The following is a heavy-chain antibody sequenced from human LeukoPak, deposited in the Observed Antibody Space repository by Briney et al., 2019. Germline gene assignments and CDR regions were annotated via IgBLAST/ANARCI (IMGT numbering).Heavy chain of an antibody. V-gene: IGHV4-30-4*02. CDR2: IYYSGST. D-gene: IGHD1-1*01. J-gene: IGHJ3*02. CDR3: ARDYPEWVERRSGAFDI. CDR1: GGSISSGDYY. Sequence: SETLSLTCTVSGGSISSGDYYWSWIRQPPGQGLEWIGYIYYSGSTYYNPSLKSRVTISVDTSKNQFFLKLSSVTAADTAVYYCARDYPEWVERRSGAFDIWGQGTMVTVSS.